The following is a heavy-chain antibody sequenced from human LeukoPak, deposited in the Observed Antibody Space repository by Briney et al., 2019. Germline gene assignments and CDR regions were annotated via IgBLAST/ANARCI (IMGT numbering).Heavy chain of an antibody. CDR2: TSVYNGDT. V-gene: IGHV1-18*01. J-gene: IGHJ4*02. CDR1: GYSFSTFG. CDR3: ARDGGLYYGSGTFVGV. D-gene: IGHD3-10*01. Sequence: ASVKVSCKPSGYSFSTFGISWVRQAPGQGLEWMGWTSVYNGDTKYAQNFQGRVTMSTDTSTSTAYMELRSLRFDDTAVYYCARDGGLYYGSGTFVGVWGQGTLVTVSS.